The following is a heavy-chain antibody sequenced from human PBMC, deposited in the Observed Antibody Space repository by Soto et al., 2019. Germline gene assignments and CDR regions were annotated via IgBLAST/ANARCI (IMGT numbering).Heavy chain of an antibody. CDR2: IIPIFGTA. V-gene: IGHV1-69*13. D-gene: IGHD2-2*01. Sequence: SVKVSCKASGGTFSSYAISWVRQAPGQGLEWMGGIIPIFGTADYAQKFQGRVTITADESTSTAYMELSSLRSEDTAVYYCAREGYCISTSCRHYDYYGMDVWGQGTTVTVSS. J-gene: IGHJ6*02. CDR1: GGTFSSYA. CDR3: AREGYCISTSCRHYDYYGMDV.